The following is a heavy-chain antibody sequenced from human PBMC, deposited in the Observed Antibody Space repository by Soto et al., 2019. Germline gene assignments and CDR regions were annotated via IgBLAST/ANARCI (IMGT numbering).Heavy chain of an antibody. CDR1: GGSISSYY. Sequence: SETLSLTCTVSGGSISSYYWSWIRQPPGKGLEWIGYIYYSGSTNYNPSLKSRVTISVDTSKNQFSLKLSSVTAADTAVYYRARVVPSAANAFDIWGQGTMVTVSS. V-gene: IGHV4-59*01. J-gene: IGHJ3*02. CDR3: ARVVPSAANAFDI. CDR2: IYYSGST. D-gene: IGHD2-15*01.